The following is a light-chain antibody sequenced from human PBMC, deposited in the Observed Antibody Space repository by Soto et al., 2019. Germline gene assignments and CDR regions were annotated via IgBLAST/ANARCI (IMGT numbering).Light chain of an antibody. V-gene: IGKV3-20*01. Sequence: EIVLTQSPGTLSLSPGERATLSCRASQSVSSSYLAWYQQKPGQAPRLLIYGASSRATGIPDRFSGSGSGTDFTLTISSLEPEDFAVYYCQQYGSSPPLTFGPGTKVDIK. J-gene: IGKJ3*01. CDR2: GAS. CDR1: QSVSSSY. CDR3: QQYGSSPPLT.